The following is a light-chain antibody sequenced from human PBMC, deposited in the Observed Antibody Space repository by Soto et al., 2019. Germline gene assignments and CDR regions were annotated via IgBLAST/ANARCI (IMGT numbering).Light chain of an antibody. CDR3: CSYAGCSGFRHV. Sequence: QSALTQPASVSGSPGQSITISCTGTSSDVGISNLVSWFQQHPGKAPKLLIFEDNKRPSGVSDRFSGSPADNTASLTISGLQAADEADYYCCSYAGCSGFRHVFGTGTKLTVL. CDR1: SSDVGISNL. V-gene: IGLV2-23*01. J-gene: IGLJ1*01. CDR2: EDN.